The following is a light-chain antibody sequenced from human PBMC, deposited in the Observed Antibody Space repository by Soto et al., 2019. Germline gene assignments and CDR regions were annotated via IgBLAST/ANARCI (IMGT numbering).Light chain of an antibody. V-gene: IGKV3-20*01. CDR2: GAS. CDR3: QQYGTSPLT. J-gene: IGKJ5*01. Sequence: EIVMTQSPATLSVSPGERSTLSCRASQIVSSNLAWYQQKPGQAPRLLIYGASSRATGIPDRFSGSGSGTDFTLTISRLEPEDFAVYYCQQYGTSPLTFGQGTRREIK. CDR1: QIVSSN.